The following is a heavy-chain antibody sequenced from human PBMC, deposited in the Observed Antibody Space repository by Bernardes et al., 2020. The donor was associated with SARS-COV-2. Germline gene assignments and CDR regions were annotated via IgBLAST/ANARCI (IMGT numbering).Heavy chain of an antibody. CDR2: IWYDGSNK. J-gene: IGHJ4*02. V-gene: IGHV3-33*01. CDR3: AREISFGESDYFDY. Sequence: GGSLRLSRAASGFTFSSYGMHWVRQAPGKGLEWVAVIWYDGSNKYYADSVKGRFTISRDNSKNTLYLQMNSLRAEDTAVYYCAREISFGESDYFDYWGQGTLVTVSS. D-gene: IGHD3-10*01. CDR1: GFTFSSYG.